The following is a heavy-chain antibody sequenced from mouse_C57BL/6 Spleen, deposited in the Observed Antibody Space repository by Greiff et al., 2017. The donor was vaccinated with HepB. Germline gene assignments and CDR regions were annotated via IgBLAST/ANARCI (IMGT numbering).Heavy chain of an antibody. CDR1: GYAFSSSW. J-gene: IGHJ2*01. D-gene: IGHD2-3*01. CDR3: ARTSSDGGVDY. CDR2: IYPGDGDT. Sequence: VQLQQSGPELVKPGASVKISCKASGYAFSSSWMNWVKQRPGKGLEWIGRIYPGDGDTNYNGKFKGKATLTADKSSSTAYMQLSSLTSEDSAVYFCARTSSDGGVDYWGQGTTLTVSS. V-gene: IGHV1-82*01.